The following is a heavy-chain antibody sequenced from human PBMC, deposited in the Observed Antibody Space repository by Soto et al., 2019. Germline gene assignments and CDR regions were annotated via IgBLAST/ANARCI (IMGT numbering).Heavy chain of an antibody. CDR1: GYSCTSYG. D-gene: IGHD2-2*01. V-gene: IGHV1-18*01. Sequence: ASVKVSCKASGYSCTSYGISWVRRAPGQGLEWMGWISPYNGHTEFGERVQGRVTMTTDTTTKPAYMELRNLRSDDTAHYYCARDLTIVPATHPRLENYGMDVWGQGTTVTVSS. J-gene: IGHJ6*02. CDR3: ARDLTIVPATHPRLENYGMDV. CDR2: ISPYNGHT.